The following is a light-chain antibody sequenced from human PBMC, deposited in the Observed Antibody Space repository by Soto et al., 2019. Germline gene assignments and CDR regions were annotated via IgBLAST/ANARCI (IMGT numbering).Light chain of an antibody. Sequence: QSALTQPRSVSGSPGQSVTISCTGTSSDVGGYNYVSWYQQHPGKAPKLMIYDVSKRPSGVPDRFSGSKSGNTASLTISGLQADDDADYYCCSEAGSYNCVFGGGTPLTVL. CDR3: CSEAGSYNCV. J-gene: IGLJ7*01. CDR2: DVS. CDR1: SSDVGGYNY. V-gene: IGLV2-11*01.